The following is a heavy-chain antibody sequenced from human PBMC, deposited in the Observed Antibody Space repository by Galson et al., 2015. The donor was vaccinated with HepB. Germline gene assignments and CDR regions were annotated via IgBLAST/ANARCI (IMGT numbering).Heavy chain of an antibody. V-gene: IGHV5-51*01. CDR3: ARAPRYCSGGSCYWFDP. CDR1: GYSFTSYW. D-gene: IGHD2-15*01. J-gene: IGHJ5*02. CDR2: IYPGDSDT. Sequence: QSGAEVKKPGESLKISCKGSGYSFTSYWIGWVRQVPGKGLEWMGIIYPGDSDTRYSPSFQGQVTISADKSISTAYLQWRSLKASDTAMYYCARAPRYCSGGSCYWFDPWGQGTLVTVSS.